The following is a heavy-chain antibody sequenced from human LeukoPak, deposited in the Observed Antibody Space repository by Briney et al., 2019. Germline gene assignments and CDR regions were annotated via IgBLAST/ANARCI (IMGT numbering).Heavy chain of an antibody. CDR2: IYYSGST. CDR1: GGSLSSSSYY. V-gene: IGHV4-39*07. Sequence: SETLSLTCTVSGGSLSSSSYYWGWIRQPPGKGLEWIGSIYYSGSTNYNPSLTSRVTISVDTSKNQFSLKLSSVTAADTAVYYCARESFKWSYYFDYWGQGTLVTVSS. D-gene: IGHD2-15*01. J-gene: IGHJ4*02. CDR3: ARESFKWSYYFDY.